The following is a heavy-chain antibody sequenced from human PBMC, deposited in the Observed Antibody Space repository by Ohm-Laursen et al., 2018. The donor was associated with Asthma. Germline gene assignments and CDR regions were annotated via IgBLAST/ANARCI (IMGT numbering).Heavy chain of an antibody. CDR2: ISYDGSNK. J-gene: IGHJ4*02. V-gene: IGHV3-30*18. CDR1: GFTFSSYG. Sequence: SLRLSCTASGFTFSSYGMHWVRQAPGKGLEWVAVISYDGSNKYYADSVKGRFTISRDNSKNTLYLQMNSLRAEDTAVYYCAKDSRYHPYYFDYWGQGTLVTVSS. D-gene: IGHD1-14*01. CDR3: AKDSRYHPYYFDY.